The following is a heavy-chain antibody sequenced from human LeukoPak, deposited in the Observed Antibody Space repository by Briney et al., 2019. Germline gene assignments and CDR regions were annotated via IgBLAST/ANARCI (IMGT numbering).Heavy chain of an antibody. D-gene: IGHD3-22*01. CDR2: IYYSGST. CDR3: VRLFYYDSRGPPS. CDR1: GGSIRSGNYY. Sequence: SETLSLTCNVLGGSIRSGNYYWGWIRQPPGKGLEWIGSIYYSGSTYYNPSLKGRGTMSVDTSNNQFSLKLTSATATDTAVYYCVRLFYYDSRGPPSWGQGTLVTVSS. V-gene: IGHV4-39*01. J-gene: IGHJ5*02.